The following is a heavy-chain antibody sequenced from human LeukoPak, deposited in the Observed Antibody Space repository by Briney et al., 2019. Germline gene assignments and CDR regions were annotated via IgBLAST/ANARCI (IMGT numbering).Heavy chain of an antibody. CDR3: ARHNYYGSGSLDY. CDR2: IYYSGNT. Sequence: PSETLSLTRTVSGGSISSSSYYWGWIRQPPGKGLEWIGSIYYSGNTYYNPSLKSRLTISVDTSKNQFSLKLSSVTAADTAVYYCARHNYYGSGSLDYWGQGTLVIVSS. J-gene: IGHJ4*02. D-gene: IGHD3-10*01. CDR1: GGSISSSSYY. V-gene: IGHV4-39*01.